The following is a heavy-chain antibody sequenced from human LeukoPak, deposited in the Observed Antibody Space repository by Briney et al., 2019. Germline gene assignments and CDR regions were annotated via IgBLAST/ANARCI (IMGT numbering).Heavy chain of an antibody. Sequence: ASVKVSCKASGGTFSSYAISWVRQAPGQGLEWMGGIIPIFGTANYAQKFQGRVTITADESTSTAYMELSSLRSEDTAVYYCARGTWAKGVPAAYSDYWGQGTLVTVSS. V-gene: IGHV1-69*13. D-gene: IGHD2-2*01. CDR3: ARGTWAKGVPAAYSDY. CDR1: GGTFSSYA. J-gene: IGHJ4*02. CDR2: IIPIFGTA.